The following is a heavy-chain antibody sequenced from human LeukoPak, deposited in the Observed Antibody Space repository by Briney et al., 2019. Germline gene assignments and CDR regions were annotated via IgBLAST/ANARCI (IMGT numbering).Heavy chain of an antibody. V-gene: IGHV4-34*01. CDR1: GGSFSDYY. J-gene: IGHJ4*02. Sequence: SETLSLTCAVYGGSFSDYYWSWIRQPPGKGLEWIGEINHSGSTNYNPSLKSRVTISVDTSKNQFSLKLSSVTAADTAVYYCAGSIAARLDYWGQGTLVTVSS. D-gene: IGHD6-6*01. CDR2: INHSGST. CDR3: AGSIAARLDY.